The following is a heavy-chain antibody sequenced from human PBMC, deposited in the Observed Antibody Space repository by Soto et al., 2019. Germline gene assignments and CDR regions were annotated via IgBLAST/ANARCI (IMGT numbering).Heavy chain of an antibody. CDR3: XXXXXXXXXXNFDY. CDR1: GYTFTSYG. CDR2: ISAYNGNT. V-gene: IGHV1-18*04. J-gene: IGHJ4*02. Sequence: QVQLVQSGAEVKKPGASVKVSCKASGYTFTSYGISWVRQAPGQGLEWMGWISAYNGNTNYAQKLQGRVTMTTDTSTSTAYMELRSLRSDDXXVYXXXXXXXXXXXXNFDYWGQGTLVTVSS.